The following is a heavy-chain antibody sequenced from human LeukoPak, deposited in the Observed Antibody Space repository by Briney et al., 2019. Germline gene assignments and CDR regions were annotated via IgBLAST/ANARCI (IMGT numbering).Heavy chain of an antibody. CDR2: IKSKTDGGTT. V-gene: IGHV3-15*01. CDR3: TTDIYGDYGLDWFDP. J-gene: IGHJ5*02. D-gene: IGHD4-17*01. CDR1: GFTFSNAW. Sequence: PGGSLRPSCAASGFTFSNAWISSVRQAPGKWMEWVGRIKSKTDGGTTDYAAPVKGRFTISRDDSKNTLYLQMNSLKTEDTAVYYCTTDIYGDYGLDWFDPWGQGTLVTVSS.